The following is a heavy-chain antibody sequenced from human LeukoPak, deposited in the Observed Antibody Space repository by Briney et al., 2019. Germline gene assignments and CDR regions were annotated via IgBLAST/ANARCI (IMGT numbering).Heavy chain of an antibody. D-gene: IGHD6-13*01. CDR3: AKGIAAAGTGTGNDY. CDR1: GFTFSSYA. J-gene: IGHJ4*02. CDR2: ISGSGGSI. Sequence: GGSLRLSCAASGFTFSSYAMSWVRQAPGKGLEWVSAISGSGGSIYYADSVKGRFTISRDNSKNTLYLQMNSLRAEDTAVYYCAKGIAAAGTGTGNDYWGQGTLVTVSS. V-gene: IGHV3-23*01.